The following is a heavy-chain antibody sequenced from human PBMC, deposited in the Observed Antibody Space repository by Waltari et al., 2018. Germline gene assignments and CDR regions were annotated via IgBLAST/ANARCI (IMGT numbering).Heavy chain of an antibody. D-gene: IGHD2-15*01. V-gene: IGHV1-69*14. CDR2: IIPIFGTA. CDR3: ASMPPYCSGGSCYSGGVDY. Sequence: QVQLVQSGAEVKKPGSSVKVSCKASGGTFSSYAISWVRQAPGQGLEWMGGIIPIFGTANYAQKFQGRVTITADKSTSTAYMELSSLRSEDTAVYYCASMPPYCSGGSCYSGGVDYWGQGTLVTVSS. CDR1: GGTFSSYA. J-gene: IGHJ4*02.